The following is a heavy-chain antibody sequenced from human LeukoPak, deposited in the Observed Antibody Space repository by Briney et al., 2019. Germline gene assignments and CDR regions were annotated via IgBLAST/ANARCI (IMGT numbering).Heavy chain of an antibody. CDR3: ASSAHGSGFYYFDS. J-gene: IGHJ4*02. Sequence: PGGSLRLSCAASGFTVSSNYMSWVRQAPGKGLEWVSVIYSGGSTYYADSVKGRFTISRDNSRNTLYLQMNSLRAEDTAVYYCASSAHGSGFYYFDSWGQGTLVTVS. CDR2: IYSGGST. CDR1: GFTVSSNY. D-gene: IGHD6-19*01. V-gene: IGHV3-53*01.